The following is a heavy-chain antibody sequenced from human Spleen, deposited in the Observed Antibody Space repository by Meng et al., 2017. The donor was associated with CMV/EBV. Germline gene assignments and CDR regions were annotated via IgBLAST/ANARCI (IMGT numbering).Heavy chain of an antibody. CDR2: IHHSESS. D-gene: IGHD2-2*01. J-gene: IGHJ5*02. V-gene: IGHV4-34*01. CDR3: ARAKVDDCSSTSCYRKNWFDP. CDR1: FSGCS. Sequence: FSGCSWGWSRQTPGKELGWIGDIHHSESSNCNPYLKSRVTISVDTSKNQFSLKLSSVTDADTAVYYCARAKVDDCSSTSCYRKNWFDPWGQGTLVTVSS.